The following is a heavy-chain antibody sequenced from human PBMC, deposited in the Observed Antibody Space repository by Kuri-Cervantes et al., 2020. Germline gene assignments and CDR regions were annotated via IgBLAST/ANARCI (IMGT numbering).Heavy chain of an antibody. Sequence: TLCLTCAVSGGSISSGGYSWSWIRQPPGKGLEWIGYIYHSGSTYYNPSLKSRVTISVDRSKNQFSLKLSSVTAADTAVYYCARVNPYCGGDCWGYFYYWGQGTLVTVSS. CDR2: IYHSGST. D-gene: IGHD2-21*02. CDR1: GGSISSGGYS. V-gene: IGHV4-30-2*01. J-gene: IGHJ4*02. CDR3: ARVNPYCGGDCWGYFYY.